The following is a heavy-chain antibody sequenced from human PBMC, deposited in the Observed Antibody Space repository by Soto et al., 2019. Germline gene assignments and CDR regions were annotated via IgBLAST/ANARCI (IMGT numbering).Heavy chain of an antibody. J-gene: IGHJ3*02. V-gene: IGHV3-21*01. Sequence: EVQLVESGGGLVKPGGSLRLSCAASGFTFSSYSMNWVRQAPGKGLEWVSSISSSSSYIYYADSVKGRFTISRDNAKNSLYLQMNSLRAEDTAVYYCARGLWGTMVLDAFDIWGQGTMVTVSS. CDR3: ARGLWGTMVLDAFDI. D-gene: IGHD3-10*01. CDR1: GFTFSSYS. CDR2: ISSSSSYI.